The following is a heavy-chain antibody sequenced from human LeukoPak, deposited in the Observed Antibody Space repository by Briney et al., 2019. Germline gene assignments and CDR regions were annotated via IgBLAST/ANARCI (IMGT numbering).Heavy chain of an antibody. CDR2: INSDGSST. CDR1: GFTFGSYW. Sequence: GGSLRLSCAASGFTFGSYWMHWVRQAPGKGLVWVSRINSDGSSTSYADSVKGRITISRDNSKNTLYLQMNSLRAEDTAKYFCAKDEGGSLEAPYPALDFWSQGTAVTVSS. J-gene: IGHJ3*01. CDR3: AKDEGGSLEAPYPALDF. D-gene: IGHD3-16*01. V-gene: IGHV3-74*01.